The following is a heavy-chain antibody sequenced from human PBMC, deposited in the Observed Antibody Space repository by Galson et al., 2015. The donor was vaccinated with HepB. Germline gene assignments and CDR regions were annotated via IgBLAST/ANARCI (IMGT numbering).Heavy chain of an antibody. Sequence: SLRLSCAASGFTFSSYAMSWVRQAPGKGLEWVSAISGSGGSTYYADSVKGRFTISRDNSKNTLYLQMNSLRAEDTAVYYCAKDLSRSINRSITMIVVGDGGQGTLVTVSS. CDR3: AKDLSRSINRSITMIVVGD. CDR1: GFTFSSYA. D-gene: IGHD3-22*01. V-gene: IGHV3-23*01. J-gene: IGHJ4*02. CDR2: ISGSGGST.